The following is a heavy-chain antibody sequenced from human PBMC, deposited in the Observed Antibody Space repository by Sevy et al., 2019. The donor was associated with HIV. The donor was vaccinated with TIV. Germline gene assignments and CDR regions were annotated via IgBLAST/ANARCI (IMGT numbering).Heavy chain of an antibody. D-gene: IGHD1-26*01. Sequence: GESLKISCKGSGYRFHAYWLDWVPQVPGKGLEWMGTLYPGDSETRHRPSVQGQVTSSADKSLTTAYRQWSRLKASDTAVYYWARPTGLKVGIDFGTLDIWGQGTMVTVSS. J-gene: IGHJ3*02. V-gene: IGHV5-51*01. CDR2: LYPGDSET. CDR3: ARPTGLKVGIDFGTLDI. CDR1: GYRFHAYW.